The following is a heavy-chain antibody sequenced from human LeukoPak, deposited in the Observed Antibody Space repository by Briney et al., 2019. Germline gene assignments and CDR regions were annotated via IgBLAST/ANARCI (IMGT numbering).Heavy chain of an antibody. CDR1: GFTFSSYE. CDR3: ATSTSRGPYYYYMDV. Sequence: GGSLRLSCAASGFTFSSYEMNWVRQATGKGLEWVSYISSSGSTIYYADSVKGRFTISRDNAKNSLYLQMNSLRAEDTAVYYCATSTSRGPYYYYMDVWGKGTTVTVSS. V-gene: IGHV3-48*03. J-gene: IGHJ6*03. CDR2: ISSSGSTI. D-gene: IGHD2-2*01.